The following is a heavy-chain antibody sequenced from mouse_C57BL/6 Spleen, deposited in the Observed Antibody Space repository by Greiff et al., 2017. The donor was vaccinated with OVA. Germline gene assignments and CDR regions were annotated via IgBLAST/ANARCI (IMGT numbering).Heavy chain of an antibody. CDR2: IHPNSGST. Sequence: QVQLQQSGAELVKPGASVKLSCKASGYTFTSYWMHWVKQRPGQGLEWIGMIHPNSGSTNYNEKFKSKATLTVDKSSSTAYMQLSSLTSEDSAVYYCAREGGNYFSWFAYWGQGTLVTVSA. V-gene: IGHV1-64*01. CDR1: GYTFTSYW. CDR3: AREGGNYFSWFAY. J-gene: IGHJ3*01. D-gene: IGHD2-1*01.